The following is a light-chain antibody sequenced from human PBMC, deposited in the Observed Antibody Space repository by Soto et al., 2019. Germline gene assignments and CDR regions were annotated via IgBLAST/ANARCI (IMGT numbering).Light chain of an antibody. V-gene: IGLV1-44*01. CDR2: NNN. CDR1: RSNIGNNA. CDR3: KTWDDSLNARGV. J-gene: IGLJ3*02. Sequence: QSVLTQTPSASGTPGQTVTISCSGSRSNIGNNAVSWYQQFPGTAPKLLIYNNNQRPSGVPDRFSGSKSGTSASLAISGLQTEDDADYYCKTWDDSLNARGVFGGGTKVTVL.